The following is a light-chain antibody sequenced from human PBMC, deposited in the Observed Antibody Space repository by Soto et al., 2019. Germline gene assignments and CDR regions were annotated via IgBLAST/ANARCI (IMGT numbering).Light chain of an antibody. CDR2: GAS. CDR3: QQYNNWWT. Sequence: EIVMTQSPATLSVSPGERATLSCRASQSVSSNLAWYQQKPGQAPRLLIYGASTRATGIPARFSGSGSGTDFTRTISSLQSEDFAVYHCQQYNNWWTFGQGTKVEIK. V-gene: IGKV3-15*01. J-gene: IGKJ1*01. CDR1: QSVSSN.